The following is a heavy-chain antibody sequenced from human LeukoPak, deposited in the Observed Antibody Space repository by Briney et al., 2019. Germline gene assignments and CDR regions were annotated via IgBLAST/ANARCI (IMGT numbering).Heavy chain of an antibody. V-gene: IGHV1-24*01. J-gene: IGHJ4*02. CDR2: FDPEDGET. CDR3: ATALYYDSSGIDY. Sequence: ASVTVSFKVSGYTLTELSMHWVRQAPGKGLEWMGGFDPEDGETIYAQKFQGRVTMTEDTSTDTAYMELSSLRSEDTAVYYCATALYYDSSGIDYWGQGTLVTVSS. CDR1: GYTLTELS. D-gene: IGHD3-22*01.